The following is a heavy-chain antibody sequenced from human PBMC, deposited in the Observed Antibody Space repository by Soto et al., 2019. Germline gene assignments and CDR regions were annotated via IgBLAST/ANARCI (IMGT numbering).Heavy chain of an antibody. CDR3: ARDSIIIAATGPGDY. CDR2: INPSGGST. J-gene: IGHJ4*02. V-gene: IGHV1-46*04. Sequence: QVQLVQSGAEVKKPGASVKVSCKASGYTFTSFYIHWVRQAPGQGLEWMGIINPSGGSTSYAQKLQGRVTMTRDTSTSTVYMDLSRLRSEDTDVYYCARDSIIIAATGPGDYWGQGTLVTVSS. CDR1: GYTFTSFY. D-gene: IGHD6-13*01.